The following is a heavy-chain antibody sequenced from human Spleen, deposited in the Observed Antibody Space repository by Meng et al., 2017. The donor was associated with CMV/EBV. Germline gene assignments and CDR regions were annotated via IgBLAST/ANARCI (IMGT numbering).Heavy chain of an antibody. CDR1: GFTFSSYG. D-gene: IGHD3-3*01. CDR2: IRYDGSNK. Sequence: QVQLVESGGGVVQPGGALRLSCAASGFTFSSYGMHWVRQAPGKGLEWVAFIRYDGSNKYYADSVKGRFTISRDNSKNTLYLQMNSLRAEDTAVYYCAKDFWSAQRGSDYWGQGTLVTVSS. V-gene: IGHV3-30*02. J-gene: IGHJ4*02. CDR3: AKDFWSAQRGSDY.